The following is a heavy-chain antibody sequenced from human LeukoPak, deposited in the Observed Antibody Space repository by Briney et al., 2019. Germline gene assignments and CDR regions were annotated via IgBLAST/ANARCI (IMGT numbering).Heavy chain of an antibody. CDR1: GFTLSSYA. CDR3: ARTLVAAPGSKGGP. CDR2: ISGSTSYT. V-gene: IGHV3-21*05. D-gene: IGHD6-13*01. J-gene: IGHJ5*02. Sequence: PGGSLRLSCTASGFTLSSYAMAWVRQAPGKGLEWVSYISGSTSYTDYADSVKGRFTISRDNAKNSLYLQMNSLRAEDTAVYYCARTLVAAPGSKGGPWGQGTLVTVSS.